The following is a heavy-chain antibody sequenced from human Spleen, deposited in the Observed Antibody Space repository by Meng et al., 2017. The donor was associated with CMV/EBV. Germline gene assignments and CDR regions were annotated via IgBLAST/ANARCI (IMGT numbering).Heavy chain of an antibody. V-gene: IGHV4-39*01. CDR3: ARHLFSELLEGGAFDI. Sequence: GSLRLSCTVSGGSISSSGTYYWGWIRQPPGKGLEWIGNIYYSGSTYYNPSLKSRVTISVDTSKNQFSLKLSSVTAADTAVYYCARHLFSELLEGGAFDIWGQGTMVTVSS. D-gene: IGHD1-26*01. J-gene: IGHJ3*02. CDR2: IYYSGST. CDR1: GGSISSSGTYY.